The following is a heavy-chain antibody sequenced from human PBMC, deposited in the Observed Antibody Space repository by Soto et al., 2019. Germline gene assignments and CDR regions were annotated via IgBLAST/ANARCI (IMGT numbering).Heavy chain of an antibody. Sequence: EVQLLESGGGLVQPGGSLRVSCVASGFTFSSYATSWVRQAPGEGLEWVSTISGSGGSTHYAESVKGRFTISRDNSKSTMYLQMNSLRVDDTAIYYCAKGHQGEYSQIFQQWGQGTLVTVSS. CDR2: ISGSGGST. CDR1: GFTFSSYA. D-gene: IGHD5-12*01. CDR3: AKGHQGEYSQIFQQ. V-gene: IGHV3-23*01. J-gene: IGHJ1*01.